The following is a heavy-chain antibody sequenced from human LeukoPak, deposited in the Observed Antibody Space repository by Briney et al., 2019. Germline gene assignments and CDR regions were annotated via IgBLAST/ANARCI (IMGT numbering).Heavy chain of an antibody. V-gene: IGHV3-49*04. CDR1: GFSFDEFD. D-gene: IGHD6-6*01. CDR2: IRSEAYDGTR. Sequence: PGGSLRLSCRASGFSFDEFDMSCVRQAPGKGLEWVSSIRSEAYDGTRDYAASVEGRFTISRDDSRNIAYLQMNSLKIEDSGPYYCSGRGTAARRGKDYWGQGTLVTVSS. J-gene: IGHJ4*02. CDR3: SGRGTAARRGKDY.